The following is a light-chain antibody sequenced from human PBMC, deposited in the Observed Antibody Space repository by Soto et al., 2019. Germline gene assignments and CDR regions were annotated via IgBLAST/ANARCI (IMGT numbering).Light chain of an antibody. CDR3: TSYASGRTL. J-gene: IGLJ1*01. CDR1: SGDVGAYNY. CDR2: DIS. Sequence: QSALTQPASVSGSPGQSITISCTGTSGDVGAYNYVCWYQHHPGKAPKLIIYDISNRPSGVSNRFSGSKSGNTASLAISGLQAEDEADYYCTSYASGRTLFGTGTKVTVL. V-gene: IGLV2-14*03.